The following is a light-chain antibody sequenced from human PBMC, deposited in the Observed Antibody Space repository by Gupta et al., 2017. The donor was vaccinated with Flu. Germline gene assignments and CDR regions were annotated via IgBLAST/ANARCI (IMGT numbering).Light chain of an antibody. Sequence: QSALAQPASVSGSPGQSITIPCTGTSSDVGSYNLVSWYQQHPGKAPKFMVYEDTKRPSGVSDRFSGSKSGNTASLTISGLQAEDEADYYCFSYASPTTYVFGTGTKVTVL. CDR1: SSDVGSYNL. CDR3: FSYASPTTYV. V-gene: IGLV2-23*01. CDR2: EDT. J-gene: IGLJ1*01.